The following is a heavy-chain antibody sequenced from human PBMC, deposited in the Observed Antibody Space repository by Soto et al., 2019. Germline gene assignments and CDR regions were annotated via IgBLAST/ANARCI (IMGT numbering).Heavy chain of an antibody. V-gene: IGHV3-15*01. CDR1: GFNFNVAW. J-gene: IGHJ3*02. D-gene: IGHD3-3*02. CDR2: IKSKGGGETT. Sequence: EGQLVESWGRLVEPGGSLRLSCAASGFNFNVAWMNWVRQAPGKGLEWLGRIKSKGGGETTEYVAFVKGRFTISRDDSKNTLYLQMNSLKSEDTAVYYCTKVLALPSNDAFDIWGQGTMVTVFS. CDR3: TKVLALPSNDAFDI.